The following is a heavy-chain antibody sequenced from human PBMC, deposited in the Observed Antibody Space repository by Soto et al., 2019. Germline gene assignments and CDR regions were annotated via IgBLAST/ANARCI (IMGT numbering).Heavy chain of an antibody. D-gene: IGHD5-12*01. Sequence: HPGGSLRLPCAASGFTFSDHYMDWVRQAPGKGLEWVGRTRNKANSYTTEYAASFQGQVTMSFDNSISTAYLQWNNLKPSDTAIYYCARHRVSYSGYDSMDVWGQGTRVTVSS. J-gene: IGHJ6*02. CDR2: TRNKANSYTT. CDR3: ARHRVSYSGYDSMDV. CDR1: GFTFSDHY. V-gene: IGHV3-72*01.